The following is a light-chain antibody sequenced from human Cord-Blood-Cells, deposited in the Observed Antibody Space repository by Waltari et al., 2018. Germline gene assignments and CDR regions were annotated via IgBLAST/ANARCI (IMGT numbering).Light chain of an antibody. CDR2: GAA. Sequence: EIVLTQSPGTLSLSQGERATLSCRASQSVSSSYLAWYQQKTGQAARLLIYGAASRATGIPDRFSGSGSGTDFTLTISRLEPEDFAGYYCQQYGSSPQTFGQGTKVEIK. CDR3: QQYGSSPQT. V-gene: IGKV3-20*01. J-gene: IGKJ1*01. CDR1: QSVSSSY.